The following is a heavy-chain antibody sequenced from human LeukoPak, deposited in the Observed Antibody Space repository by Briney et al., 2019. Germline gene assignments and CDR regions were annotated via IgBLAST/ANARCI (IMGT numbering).Heavy chain of an antibody. CDR1: GASITSGNYY. CDR3: ARGFYYDNYMDV. V-gene: IGHV4-31*03. J-gene: IGHJ6*03. Sequence: SQTLSLTCTVSGASITSGNYYWSWIRQHPGRGLEWIGYIRYSGSTYHNPSLKSRLAISVDTSRNQFSLDLSSVTAADTAVYHCARGFYYDNYMDVWGQGTTVSVSS. CDR2: IRYSGST. D-gene: IGHD3-22*01.